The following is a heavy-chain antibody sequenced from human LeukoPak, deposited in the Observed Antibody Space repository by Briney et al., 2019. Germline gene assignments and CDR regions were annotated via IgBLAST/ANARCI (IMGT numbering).Heavy chain of an antibody. J-gene: IGHJ4*02. CDR2: ISPYNGNT. CDR3: ARDGDPYISGWPEY. CDR1: GYTFTGYH. V-gene: IGHV1-18*04. D-gene: IGHD6-19*01. Sequence: ASVKVSCKASGYTFTGYHMHWVRQAPGQGLEWMGWISPYNGNTNYEENFQDRVTMTTDPSTTTAYMELRSLTSDDTAIYYCARDGDPYISGWPEYWGQGTLVTVSS.